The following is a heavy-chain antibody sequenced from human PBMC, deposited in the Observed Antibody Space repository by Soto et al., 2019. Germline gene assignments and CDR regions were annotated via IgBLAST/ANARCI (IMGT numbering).Heavy chain of an antibody. J-gene: IGHJ6*02. CDR1: GFTFSSYG. CDR3: ANGLADSYYYYYYGMDV. D-gene: IGHD6-13*01. Sequence: GGSLRLSCAASGFTFSSYGMHWVRQAPGKGLEWVAVISYDGSNKYYADSVKGRFTISRDNSKNTLYLQMNSLRAEDTAVYYCANGLADSYYYYYYGMDVWGQGTTVTVSS. V-gene: IGHV3-30*18. CDR2: ISYDGSNK.